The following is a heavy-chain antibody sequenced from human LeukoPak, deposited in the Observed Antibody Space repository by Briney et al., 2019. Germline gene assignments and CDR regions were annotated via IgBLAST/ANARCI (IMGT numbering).Heavy chain of an antibody. V-gene: IGHV4-30-4*08. CDR3: ARVSYQLFTGGWFDP. Sequence: PSETLSLTCTVSGGSISSGDYYWSWIRQPPGKGLEWIGYIYYSGSTCYNPSLKSRVTISVDTSKNQFSLKLSSVTAADTAVYYCARVSYQLFTGGWFDPWGQGTLVTVSS. D-gene: IGHD2-2*01. J-gene: IGHJ5*02. CDR1: GGSISSGDYY. CDR2: IYYSGST.